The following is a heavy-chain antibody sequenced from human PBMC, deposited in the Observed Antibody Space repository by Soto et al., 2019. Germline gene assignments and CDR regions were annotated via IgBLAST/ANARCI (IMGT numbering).Heavy chain of an antibody. CDR3: ARDFSAFDI. CDR2: ISYDGSNK. V-gene: IGHV3-30-3*01. J-gene: IGHJ3*02. CDR1: GFTFSSYA. Sequence: PXGSLRLSCAASGFTFSSYAMHWVRQAPGKGLEWVAVISYDGSNKYYADSVKGRFTISRDNSKNTLYLQMNSLRAEDTAVYYCARDFSAFDIWGQGTMVTVSS. D-gene: IGHD3-3*01.